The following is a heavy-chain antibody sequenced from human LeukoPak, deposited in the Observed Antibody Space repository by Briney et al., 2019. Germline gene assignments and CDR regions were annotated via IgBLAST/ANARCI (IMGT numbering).Heavy chain of an antibody. CDR2: IYSGGST. J-gene: IGHJ6*03. D-gene: IGHD1-7*01. V-gene: IGHV3-53*01. CDR3: ARGKGELDYYYYYMDV. CDR1: GFTFSNSA. Sequence: GGSLRLSCAASGFTFSNSAMSWVRQAPGKGLEWVSVIYSGGSTYYADSVKGRFTISRDNSKNTLYLQMNSLRAEDTAVYYCARGKGELDYYYYYMDVWGKGTTVTVSS.